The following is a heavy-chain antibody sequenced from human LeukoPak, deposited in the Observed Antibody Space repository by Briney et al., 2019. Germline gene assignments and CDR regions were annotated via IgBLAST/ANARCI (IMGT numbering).Heavy chain of an antibody. D-gene: IGHD4/OR15-4a*01. CDR3: ARRAGAYSHPYDY. V-gene: IGHV3-33*08. CDR2: IRYDGSNK. J-gene: IGHJ4*02. CDR1: GFTFSSYG. Sequence: GGSLRLSCAASGFTFSSYGMHWVRQAPGKGLEWVAFIRYDGSNKYYADSVKGRFTISRDNSKNTLYLQMNSLRAEDTAVYYCARRAGAYSHPYDYWGQGTLVSVSS.